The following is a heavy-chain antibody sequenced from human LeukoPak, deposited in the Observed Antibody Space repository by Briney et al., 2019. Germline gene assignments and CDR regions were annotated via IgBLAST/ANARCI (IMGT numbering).Heavy chain of an antibody. V-gene: IGHV3-7*01. CDR2: IKEDGSHK. CDR3: ARDRAYSNFDY. CDR1: GLPFSSSW. D-gene: IGHD3-16*01. Sequence: GGSLRLSCAAYGLPFSSSWMTWVRQAPGKGLEWLANIKEDGSHKNYVDSVKGRFTISRDNAENSLYLQMNSLRAEDTAVYYCARDRAYSNFDYWGQGTLVTVSS. J-gene: IGHJ4*02.